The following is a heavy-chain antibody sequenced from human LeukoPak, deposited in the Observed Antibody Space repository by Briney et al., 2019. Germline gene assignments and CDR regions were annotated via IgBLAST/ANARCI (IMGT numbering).Heavy chain of an antibody. CDR3: ARDRPGDFWSGYYMDF. CDR1: GVSISSSPYN. D-gene: IGHD3-3*01. J-gene: IGHJ4*02. V-gene: IGHV4-39*07. CDR2: IYYNEDT. Sequence: SETLSLTCTVSGVSISSSPYNWGWIRQLPGKGLEWIGTIYYNEDTYYNASLKSRVSMSLDTSKNQFSLKLSSLTAADTAVYYCARDRPGDFWSGYYMDFWGQGTLVTVSS.